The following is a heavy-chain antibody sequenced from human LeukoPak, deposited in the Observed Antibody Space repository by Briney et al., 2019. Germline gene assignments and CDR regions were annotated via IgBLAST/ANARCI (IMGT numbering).Heavy chain of an antibody. J-gene: IGHJ4*02. D-gene: IGHD2-2*01. CDR3: ATYCSSTSCKFDY. Sequence: VKVSCKASGGTFSSYAISWVRQAPGQGLEWMGGIIPIFGTANYAQKFQGRVTITADKSTSTAYMELSSLRSEDTAVYYCATYCSSTSCKFDYWGQGTLVTVSS. V-gene: IGHV1-69*13. CDR1: GGTFSSYA. CDR2: IIPIFGTA.